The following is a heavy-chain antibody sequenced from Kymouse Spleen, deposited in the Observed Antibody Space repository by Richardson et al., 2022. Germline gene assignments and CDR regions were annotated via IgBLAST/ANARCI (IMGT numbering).Heavy chain of an antibody. CDR2: IYYSGST. J-gene: IGHJ4*02. D-gene: IGHD3-9*01. CDR3: ARQSILTGYYTFDY. V-gene: IGHV4-39*01. Sequence: QLQLQESGPGLVKPSETLSLTCTVSGGSISSSSYYWGWIRQPPGKGLEWIGSIYYSGSTYYNPSLKSRVTISVDTSKNQFSLKLSSVTAADTAVYYCARQSILTGYYTFDYWGQGTLVTVSS. CDR1: GGSISSSSYY.